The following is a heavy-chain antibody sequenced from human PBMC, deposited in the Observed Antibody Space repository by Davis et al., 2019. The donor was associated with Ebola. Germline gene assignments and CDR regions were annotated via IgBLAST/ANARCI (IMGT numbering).Heavy chain of an antibody. Sequence: PGGSLRLSCAASGFTFSSYAMSWVRQAPGKGLEWVSLISAGGGYTYYADSVKGRFTISRDNSKSTVYLHINSVSAEDTALFYCSRVLDDQYWYFDLWGRGTPVTVSP. CDR3: SRVLDDQYWYFDL. CDR1: GFTFSSYA. CDR2: ISAGGGYT. J-gene: IGHJ2*01. D-gene: IGHD2-2*01. V-gene: IGHV3-23*01.